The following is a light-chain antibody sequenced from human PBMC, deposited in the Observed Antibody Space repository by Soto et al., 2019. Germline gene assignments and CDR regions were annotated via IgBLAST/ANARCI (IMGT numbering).Light chain of an antibody. Sequence: EIVMTQSPVTLSVSPGERATLSCRASQSVRSNLAWYQQKPGQAPRLLMYDASTRATGIPARFSGSGSGTEFTITISSLQSEDFAVYYCQQYNNWPPWTFGQGTKVEIK. J-gene: IGKJ1*01. CDR1: QSVRSN. CDR2: DAS. V-gene: IGKV3-15*01. CDR3: QQYNNWPPWT.